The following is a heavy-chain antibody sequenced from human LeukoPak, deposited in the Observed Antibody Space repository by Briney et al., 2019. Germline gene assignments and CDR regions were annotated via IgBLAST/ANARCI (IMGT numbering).Heavy chain of an antibody. CDR3: AREIVSPVAGNFDY. J-gene: IGHJ4*02. Sequence: GGSLRLSCAASGFTFSRYEMNWVRQAPGKGLEGVSYISNSDRTRTYADSVKGRFTISRDNAKNSLYLEMNRLRAEDTAVYYCAREIVSPVAGNFDYWGQGTLVTVSS. CDR2: ISNSDRTR. V-gene: IGHV3-48*03. CDR1: GFTFSRYE. D-gene: IGHD6-19*01.